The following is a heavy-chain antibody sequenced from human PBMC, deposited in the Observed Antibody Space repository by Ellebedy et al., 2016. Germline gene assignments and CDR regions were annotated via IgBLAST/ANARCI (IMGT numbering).Heavy chain of an antibody. CDR2: ITWDGSTT. CDR3: ARDRRAHQTGPSDF. D-gene: IGHD3-9*01. CDR1: GFTFHDYT. Sequence: GESLKISCAASGFTFHDYTMHWVRRAPGKGLEWVSLITWDGSTTYYADSVKGRLPISRDNSKNSLYLQINSLKIEDTALYYCARDRRAHQTGPSDFWGQGTLVTVSS. J-gene: IGHJ4*02. V-gene: IGHV3-43*01.